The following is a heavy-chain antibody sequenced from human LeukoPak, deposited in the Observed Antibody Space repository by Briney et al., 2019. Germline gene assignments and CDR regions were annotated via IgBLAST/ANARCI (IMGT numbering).Heavy chain of an antibody. CDR2: IYSGGST. CDR3: AREEYYDGSGYFFDY. V-gene: IGHV3-66*01. J-gene: IGHJ4*02. Sequence: GGSLRLSCAASGFTVSSNYMSWVRQAPGKGLEWVSVIYSGGSTYYADSVKGRFTISRDNSKNTLYLQMNSLRAEDTAVYYCAREEYYDGSGYFFDYWGQGTLVTVSS. CDR1: GFTVSSNY. D-gene: IGHD3-22*01.